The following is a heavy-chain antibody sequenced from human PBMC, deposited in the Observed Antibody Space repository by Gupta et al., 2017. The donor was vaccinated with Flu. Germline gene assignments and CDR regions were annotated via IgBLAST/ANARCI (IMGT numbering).Heavy chain of an antibody. Sequence: EVQLLESGGGLVQPGGSLRLSCAASGFTFSNYAMTWVRQAPRTGLEWVSTISASGISTYFADSVKGRFTISRDNSKSTLYLQINSLRAGDTAVYYCAKGGRGVIPAAILDSWGQGTLVTVSS. CDR1: GFTFSNYA. D-gene: IGHD2-2*01. CDR2: ISASGIST. CDR3: AKGGRGVIPAAILDS. J-gene: IGHJ4*02. V-gene: IGHV3-23*01.